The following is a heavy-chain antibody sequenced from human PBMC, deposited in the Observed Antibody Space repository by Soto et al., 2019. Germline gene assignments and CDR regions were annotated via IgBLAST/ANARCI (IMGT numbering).Heavy chain of an antibody. J-gene: IGHJ6*02. CDR3: AASEYSYYYYAMDV. CDR1: GDSIRNYY. V-gene: IGHV4-4*07. Sequence: SETLSLTCTVSGDSIRNYYYTWIRKSAGKGLEWIGRVYTSGSTNYNPSLKSRVTMSVDTSKKQFSLKLTSATTADTANYYCAASEYSYYYYAMDVWGPGATVTVSS. CDR2: VYTSGST.